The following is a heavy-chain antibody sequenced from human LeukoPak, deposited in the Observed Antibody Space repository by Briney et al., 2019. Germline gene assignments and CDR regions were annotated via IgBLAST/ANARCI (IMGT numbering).Heavy chain of an antibody. J-gene: IGHJ4*02. D-gene: IGHD4-17*01. Sequence: PGGSLRLSCAASGFTFSSYGMHWVRQAPGKGLEWVAVISLDGRNKYYADSVKGRFTISRDNSNNTLYLQMNSLRAGDTAVYSCAKDFNTVTTIDSWGQGTLVTVSS. CDR2: ISLDGRNK. CDR1: GFTFSSYG. CDR3: AKDFNTVTTIDS. V-gene: IGHV3-30*18.